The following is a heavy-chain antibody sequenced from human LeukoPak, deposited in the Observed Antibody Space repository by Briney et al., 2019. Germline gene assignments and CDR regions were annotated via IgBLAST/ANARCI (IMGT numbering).Heavy chain of an antibody. Sequence: ASVKVSCKASGYTFTSYDINWVRQAPGQGLEWMGWINPNSGGTNYAQKFQGRVTMTRNTSISTAYMELSSLRSEDTAVYYCARRAYSSGWYTYYYYYMDVWGKGTTVTISS. CDR1: GYTFTSYD. CDR2: INPNSGGT. V-gene: IGHV1-8*01. CDR3: ARRAYSSGWYTYYYYYMDV. D-gene: IGHD6-19*01. J-gene: IGHJ6*03.